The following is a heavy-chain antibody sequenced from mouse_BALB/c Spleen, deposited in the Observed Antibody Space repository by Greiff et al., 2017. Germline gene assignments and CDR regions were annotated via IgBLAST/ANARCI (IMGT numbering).Heavy chain of an antibody. CDR3: ARMGEYGKHAWFAY. CDR2: IDPANGNT. V-gene: IGHV14-3*02. Sequence: EVQLQQSGAELVRSGASVKLSCTASGFNIKDYYMHWVKQRPEQGLEWIGRIDPANGNTKYDPKFQGKATITADTSSNTAYLQLSSLTSEDTAVYYCARMGEYGKHAWFAYWGQGTLVTVSA. J-gene: IGHJ3*01. D-gene: IGHD2-10*02. CDR1: GFNIKDYY.